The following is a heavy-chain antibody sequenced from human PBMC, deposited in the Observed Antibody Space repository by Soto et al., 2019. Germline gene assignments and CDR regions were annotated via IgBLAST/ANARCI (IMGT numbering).Heavy chain of an antibody. CDR3: TRVSTGLFNGYYYYGMDV. J-gene: IGHJ6*02. CDR2: IRSKAYGGTT. V-gene: IGHV3-49*03. Sequence: GGSLRLSCTASGFTFGDYAMSWFRQAPGKGLEWVGFIRSKAYGGTTEYAASVKGRFTISRDDSKSIAYLQMNSLKTEDTAVYYCTRVSTGLFNGYYYYGMDVWGQGTTVTVSS. D-gene: IGHD2-21*01. CDR1: GFTFGDYA.